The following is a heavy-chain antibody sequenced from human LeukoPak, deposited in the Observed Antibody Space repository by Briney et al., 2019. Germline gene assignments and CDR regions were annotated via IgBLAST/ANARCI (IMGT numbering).Heavy chain of an antibody. CDR2: FSGISTT. V-gene: IGHV3-69-1*01. J-gene: IGHJ4*02. Sequence: GGSLRLSCAASGFTFSSYAMSWVRQAPGKGLEWVSTFSGISTTSYSDSVKGRFTISRDNAKNSLYLQMNSLRAEDTAVFYCASVGDSQSYPDYWGRGSLVSVSS. CDR3: ASVGDSQSYPDY. CDR1: GFTFSSYA. D-gene: IGHD3-16*02.